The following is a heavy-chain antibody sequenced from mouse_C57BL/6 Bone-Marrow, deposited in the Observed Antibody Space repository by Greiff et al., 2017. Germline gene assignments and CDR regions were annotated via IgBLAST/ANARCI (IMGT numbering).Heavy chain of an antibody. V-gene: IGHV3-1*01. D-gene: IGHD1-1*01. J-gene: IGHJ1*03. CDR2: ISYSGST. Sequence: VQLKESGPGMVKPSQSLSLTCTVTGYSITSGYDWHWIRHFPGNKLEWMGYISYSGSTHYNPSPKNPISFTHDTSKNHFFLKLNSVTTEDTASYSGASDYYSSSWYFDVWGTGTTVTVSS. CDR1: GYSITSGYD. CDR3: ASDYYSSSWYFDV.